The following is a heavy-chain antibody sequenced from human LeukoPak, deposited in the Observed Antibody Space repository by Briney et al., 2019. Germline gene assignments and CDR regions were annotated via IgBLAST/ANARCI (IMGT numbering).Heavy chain of an antibody. CDR2: ISSSITTI. V-gene: IGHV3-48*02. J-gene: IGHJ4*02. D-gene: IGHD2-21*01. CDR3: ARERVIAAAGDGFDS. CDR1: GFTFSDYS. Sequence: GWDLRLSCAATGFTFSDYSMSWVRQAPGKGLEWVSYISSSITTIFDADCVKGPFTISRDNAKNSLFLQMNGLRDEDTALCYCARERVIAAAGDGFDSWGQGTLVTVSS.